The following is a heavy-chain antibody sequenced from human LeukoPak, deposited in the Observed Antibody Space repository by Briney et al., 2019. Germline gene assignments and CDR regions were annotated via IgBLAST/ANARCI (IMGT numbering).Heavy chain of an antibody. CDR1: EYRFTSYW. Sequence: GESLKISCKCSEYRFTSYWINWVRQIPGKGLEWMWRIDPSESYANHSPSFQGHVTISADKSISTAYLQWSSLKASDTAIYYCARGGIVATIGSDYWGQGTLVTVSS. V-gene: IGHV5-10-1*01. D-gene: IGHD5-12*01. CDR2: IDPSESYA. J-gene: IGHJ4*02. CDR3: ARGGIVATIGSDY.